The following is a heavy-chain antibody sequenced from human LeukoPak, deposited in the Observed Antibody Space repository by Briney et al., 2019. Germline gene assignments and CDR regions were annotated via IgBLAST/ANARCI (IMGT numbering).Heavy chain of an antibody. Sequence: SETLSHTCTVSGGSISSYYWSWIRQPPGKGLEWIGYIYYSGSTNYNPSLKSRVTISVDTSKNQFSLKLSSVTAADTAVYYCARVYSSGWYHSYWYFDLWGRGTLVTVSS. V-gene: IGHV4-59*01. D-gene: IGHD6-19*01. CDR2: IYYSGST. CDR1: GGSISSYY. CDR3: ARVYSSGWYHSYWYFDL. J-gene: IGHJ2*01.